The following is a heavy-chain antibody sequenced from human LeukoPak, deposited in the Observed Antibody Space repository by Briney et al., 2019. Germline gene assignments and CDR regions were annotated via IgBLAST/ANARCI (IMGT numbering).Heavy chain of an antibody. Sequence: GGSLRISCAASGFTFSNSAMSWVRQAPGKGLEWVSTIGASGGDTYYAHSVKGRFTISRDNSKNTLYLQMNSLGAEDTAVYYCAKDYYDSAGYYYYWGQGTLVTVSS. J-gene: IGHJ4*02. D-gene: IGHD3-22*01. CDR1: GFTFSNSA. CDR3: AKDYYDSAGYYYY. CDR2: IGASGGDT. V-gene: IGHV3-23*01.